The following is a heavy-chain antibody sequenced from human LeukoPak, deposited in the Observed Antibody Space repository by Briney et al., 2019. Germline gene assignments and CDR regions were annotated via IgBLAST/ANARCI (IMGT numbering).Heavy chain of an antibody. V-gene: IGHV4-59*01. J-gene: IGHJ5*02. CDR2: IYASGST. Sequence: NPSETLSLTCTVSGGSISSYYWSWIRRPPGKGLEWIGYIYASGSTNYNPSLKSRVTISVDTSKNQFSLKLSSVTAADTAVYYCARNGAYSGSYLNWFDPWGQGTLVTVSS. D-gene: IGHD1-26*01. CDR1: GGSISSYY. CDR3: ARNGAYSGSYLNWFDP.